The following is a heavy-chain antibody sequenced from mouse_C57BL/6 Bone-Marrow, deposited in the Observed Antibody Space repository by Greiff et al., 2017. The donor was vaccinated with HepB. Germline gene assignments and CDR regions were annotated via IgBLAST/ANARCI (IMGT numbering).Heavy chain of an antibody. Sequence: QVQLKQPGAELVKPGASVKLSCKASGYTFTSYWMHWVKQRPGQGLEWIGEIYPRSGNTYYNEKLKGKATLTADKSSRTAYMELRSLTSEDSAVYFCARQCGYYFDYWGQGTTLTVSS. J-gene: IGHJ2*01. CDR2: IYPRSGNT. CDR1: GYTFTSYW. CDR3: ARQCGYYFDY. V-gene: IGHV1-64*01. D-gene: IGHD1-1*02.